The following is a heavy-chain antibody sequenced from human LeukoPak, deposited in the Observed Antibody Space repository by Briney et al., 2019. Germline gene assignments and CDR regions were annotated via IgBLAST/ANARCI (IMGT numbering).Heavy chain of an antibody. CDR1: GGSLSSTSSY. J-gene: IGHJ3*02. V-gene: IGHV4-30-4*08. D-gene: IGHD3-22*01. Sequence: SEPLSLTCTVSGGSLSSTSSYWGWIRQPPGKGLEWIGYIYYSGSTYYNPSLKSRVTISVDTSKNQFSLKLSSVTAADTAVYYCARKYYYDSDIWGQGTMVTVSS. CDR2: IYYSGST. CDR3: ARKYYYDSDI.